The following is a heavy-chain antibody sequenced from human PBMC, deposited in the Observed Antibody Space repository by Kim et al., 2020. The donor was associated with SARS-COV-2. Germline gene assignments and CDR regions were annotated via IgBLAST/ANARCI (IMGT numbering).Heavy chain of an antibody. CDR3: TTARLAAGGHYYYYG. V-gene: IGHV3-15*01. D-gene: IGHD6-13*01. CDR2: IKSETDGGTT. Sequence: GGSLRLSCAASGFTFNKAWMNWVRQAPGKGLEWVGLIKSETDGGTTDYATPVKGRFTISRDDSESTLYLKMNSLKTEDTAVYYCTTARLAAGGHYYYYG. CDR1: GFTFNKAW. J-gene: IGHJ6*01.